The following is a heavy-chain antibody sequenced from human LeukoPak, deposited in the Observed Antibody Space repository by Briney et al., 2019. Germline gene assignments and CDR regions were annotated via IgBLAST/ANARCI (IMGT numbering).Heavy chain of an antibody. V-gene: IGHV3-21*01. Sequence: PGGSLRLSCAASGFTFSTYDMHWVRQAPGKGLEWVSSISGRSTSIYYADSVKGRFTISRDNAKNSLYLQMNSLRAEDTAVYWCARDYIAYDPLDYWGQGTLVTVSS. CDR1: GFTFSTYD. J-gene: IGHJ4*02. CDR3: ARDYIAYDPLDY. D-gene: IGHD3-3*01. CDR2: ISGRSTSI.